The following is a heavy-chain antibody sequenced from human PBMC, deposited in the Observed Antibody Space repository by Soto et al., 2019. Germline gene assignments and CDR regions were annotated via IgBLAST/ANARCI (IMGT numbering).Heavy chain of an antibody. V-gene: IGHV1-18*01. D-gene: IGHD3-3*01. CDR1: GYTFTSYG. J-gene: IGHJ3*02. CDR3: ARDQEEWLDGDAFDI. Sequence: ASVNVSCKASGYTFTSYGISWVRQAPGQGLEWMGWISAYNGNTNYAQKLQGRVTMTTDTSTSTAYMELRSLRSDDTAVYYCARDQEEWLDGDAFDIWGQGTMVTVSS. CDR2: ISAYNGNT.